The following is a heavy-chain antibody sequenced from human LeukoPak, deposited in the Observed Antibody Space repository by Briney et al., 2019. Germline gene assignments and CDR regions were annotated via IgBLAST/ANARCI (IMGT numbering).Heavy chain of an antibody. Sequence: GGSLRLSCAASGFTFSSYGMHWVRQAPGKGLEWVAVVSFDGSHTYYADSVKGRFTISRDNSKNTLYLQMNSLRAEDTAVYYCAKDMAAYYYASGNIDYWGQGTLVTVSS. V-gene: IGHV3-30*18. CDR2: VSFDGSHT. CDR3: AKDMAAYYYASGNIDY. CDR1: GFTFSSYG. J-gene: IGHJ4*02. D-gene: IGHD3-10*01.